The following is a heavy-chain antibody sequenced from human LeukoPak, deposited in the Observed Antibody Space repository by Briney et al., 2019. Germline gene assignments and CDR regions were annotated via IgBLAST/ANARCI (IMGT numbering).Heavy chain of an antibody. CDR1: GGSISSYY. V-gene: IGHV4-59*01. CDR2: IYYSGST. J-gene: IGHJ5*02. CDR3: ARGRESPFGP. Sequence: PETLSLTCTVSGGSISSYYWSWIRQPPGKGLEWIGYIYYSGSTNYNPSLKSRVTISVDTSKNQFSLKLSSVTAADTAVYYCARGRESPFGPWGQGTLVTVSS.